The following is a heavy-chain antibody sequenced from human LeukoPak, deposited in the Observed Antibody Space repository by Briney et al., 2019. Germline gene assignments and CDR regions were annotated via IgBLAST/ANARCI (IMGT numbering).Heavy chain of an antibody. Sequence: SQTLSLTCAISGDSVSSNSAAWNWIRHSPSGGLEWLGRTYYRSKWYNDYAVSVKSRITINPDTSKNQFSLQLNSVTPEDTAVYYCVREGFGGYYDFWSGYFYWGQGILVTVSS. V-gene: IGHV6-1*01. CDR1: GDSVSSNSAA. J-gene: IGHJ4*02. CDR2: TYYRSKWYN. D-gene: IGHD3-3*01. CDR3: VREGFGGYYDFWSGYFY.